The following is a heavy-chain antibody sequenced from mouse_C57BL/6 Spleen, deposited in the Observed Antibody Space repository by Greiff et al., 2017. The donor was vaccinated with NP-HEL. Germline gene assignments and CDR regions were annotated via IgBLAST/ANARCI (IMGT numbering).Heavy chain of an antibody. CDR2: IDPSDSET. Sequence: QVQLQQPGAELVRPGSSVKLSCKASGYTFTSYWMHWVKQRPIQGLEWIGNIDPSDSETHYNQKFKDKATLTVDKSSSTAYMQLSSLTSEDSAVYYCASYYGSSGYFEYWGQGTTLTVSS. CDR1: GYTFTSYW. J-gene: IGHJ2*01. CDR3: ASYYGSSGYFEY. D-gene: IGHD1-1*01. V-gene: IGHV1-52*01.